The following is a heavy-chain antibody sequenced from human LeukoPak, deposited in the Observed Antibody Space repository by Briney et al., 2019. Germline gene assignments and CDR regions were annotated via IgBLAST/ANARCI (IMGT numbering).Heavy chain of an antibody. J-gene: IGHJ4*02. Sequence: GRSLRLSCAASGFTFSSYGMHWVRQAPGKGLKWVALIWYDGNNKYYADSVKGRFTISRDNSKNTLYLQLNSLRAEDTAVYYCARQHCSGGDCYFFDWGQGTLVTVSS. CDR1: GFTFSSYG. D-gene: IGHD2-15*01. CDR2: IWYDGNNK. V-gene: IGHV3-33*01. CDR3: ARQHCSGGDCYFFD.